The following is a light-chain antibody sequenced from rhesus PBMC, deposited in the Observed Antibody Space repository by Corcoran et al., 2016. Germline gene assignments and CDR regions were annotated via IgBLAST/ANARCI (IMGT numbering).Light chain of an antibody. Sequence: DIQMTQSPSSLSASVGDRVTITCRASENVNNYLNWYQQKPGKAPKLLIYKASTLESGVPSRFSGSGSGNDYTFTITSLQPADVSTYYSPRGYSTPFTFGPGTKLAIK. CDR2: KAS. J-gene: IGKJ3*01. CDR3: PRGYSTPFT. CDR1: ENVNNY. V-gene: IGKV1-74*01.